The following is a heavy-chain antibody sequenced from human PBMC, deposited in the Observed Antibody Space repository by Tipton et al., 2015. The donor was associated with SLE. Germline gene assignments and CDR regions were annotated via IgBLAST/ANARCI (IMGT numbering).Heavy chain of an antibody. CDR3: ARVRVDYDSSGDDY. Sequence: TLSLTCTVSGGSISSGDYYWSWIRQPPGKGLERIGFIYYSGSTYYKPSLKSRLTISVDTSKNQFSLKLSSVIAADTAVYYCARVRVDYDSSGDDYWGQGTLVTVSS. J-gene: IGHJ4*02. CDR2: IYYSGST. D-gene: IGHD3-22*01. CDR1: GGSISSGDYY. V-gene: IGHV4-30-4*01.